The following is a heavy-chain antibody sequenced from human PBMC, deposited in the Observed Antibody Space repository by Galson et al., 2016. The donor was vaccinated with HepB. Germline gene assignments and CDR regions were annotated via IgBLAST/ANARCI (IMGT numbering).Heavy chain of an antibody. J-gene: IGHJ4*02. V-gene: IGHV3-7*03. CDR3: AKNGRDLEY. CDR1: GFPFSRSW. CDR2: IDQDGSHK. Sequence: RLSCAVSGFPFSRSWMSWVRQGPGQGLEWVAAIDQDGSHKYYVESVEGRFTISRDNARNLVFLQVSSLRAEDTATYYCAKNGRDLEYLSQGTLVTVSS.